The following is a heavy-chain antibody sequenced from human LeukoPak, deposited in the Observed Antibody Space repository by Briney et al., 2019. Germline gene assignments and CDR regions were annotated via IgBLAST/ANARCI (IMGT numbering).Heavy chain of an antibody. D-gene: IGHD2-2*01. Sequence: GGSLRLSCAGSGFTFSTYSIHWVRQAPGKGLEWVSSISSDGGYIYYADSVKGPFTISRDNAKNSVYLQMKSLRAEDTAVYYCARGNAPLPFDYWGQGTLVTVSS. V-gene: IGHV3-21*01. CDR1: GFTFSTYS. CDR2: ISSDGGYI. CDR3: ARGNAPLPFDY. J-gene: IGHJ4*02.